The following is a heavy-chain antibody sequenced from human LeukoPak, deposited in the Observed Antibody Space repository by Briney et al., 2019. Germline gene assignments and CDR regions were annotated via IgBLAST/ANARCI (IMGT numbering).Heavy chain of an antibody. Sequence: GGSLRLSCAASGFTFSSYSMNWVRQAPGKGLEWVSYISSRGSTIYYADSVKGRFTISRDNAKNSLYLQMNSLRAEDTAVYYCARELWEAAAGPFDYWGQGTLVTVSS. D-gene: IGHD6-13*01. J-gene: IGHJ4*02. V-gene: IGHV3-48*04. CDR1: GFTFSSYS. CDR2: ISSRGSTI. CDR3: ARELWEAAAGPFDY.